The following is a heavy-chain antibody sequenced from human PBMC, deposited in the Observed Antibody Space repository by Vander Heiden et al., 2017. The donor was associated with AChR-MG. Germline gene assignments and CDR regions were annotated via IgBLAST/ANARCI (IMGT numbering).Heavy chain of an antibody. CDR1: GFTFSSYA. D-gene: IGHD3-10*01. V-gene: IGHV3-23*01. CDR3: ARRRSGSYLDY. CDR2: ISGSGGST. Sequence: EVQLLESGGGLVQPGGSLRLSCAAPGFTFSSYAMSWVRQAPGEGLGWVSAISGSGGSTYYAGSVKGRFTISRDNSKNTLYLQMNSLRAEDTAVYYCARRRSGSYLDYWGQGTLVTVSS. J-gene: IGHJ4*02.